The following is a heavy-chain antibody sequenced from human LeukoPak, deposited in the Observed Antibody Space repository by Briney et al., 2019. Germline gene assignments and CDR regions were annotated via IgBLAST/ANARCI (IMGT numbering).Heavy chain of an antibody. CDR3: ARDNGDDYVWGSYPITYYFDY. J-gene: IGHJ4*02. CDR1: GFTFSSYG. CDR2: IWYDGSNK. Sequence: PGRSLRLSCAASGFTFSSYGMHWVRQAPGKGLEWVAVIWYDGSNKYYADSVKGRFTISRDNSKNTLYLQMNSLRAEDTAVYYCARDNGDDYVWGSYPITYYFDYWGQGTLVTFSS. V-gene: IGHV3-33*01. D-gene: IGHD3-16*02.